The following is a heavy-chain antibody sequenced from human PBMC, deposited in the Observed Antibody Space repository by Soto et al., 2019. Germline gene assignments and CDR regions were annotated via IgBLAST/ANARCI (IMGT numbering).Heavy chain of an antibody. Sequence: NPSETLSLTCAVYGGSFTEYYWNWVRQYPGKGLEWIGDVSHTGSAKYNPSLKSRVAMSIDKSKNQFSLTMNFVTAADTAVFYCAFYDFSGRTCSGYWGQGTLVTVSS. D-gene: IGHD3-3*01. CDR3: AFYDFSGRTCSGY. V-gene: IGHV4-34*01. J-gene: IGHJ4*02. CDR1: GGSFTEYY. CDR2: VSHTGSA.